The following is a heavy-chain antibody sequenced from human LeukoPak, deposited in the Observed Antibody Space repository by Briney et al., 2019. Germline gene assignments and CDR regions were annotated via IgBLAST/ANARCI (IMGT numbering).Heavy chain of an antibody. CDR1: GGSISSYY. CDR2: IYYSGST. Sequence: SETLSRTCTVSGGSISSYYWSWIRQPPGKGLEWIGYIYYSGSTNYNPSLKSRVTISVDTSKNQFSLKLSSVTAADTAVYYCARGRLPYYFDYWGQGTLVTVSS. CDR3: ARGRLPYYFDY. D-gene: IGHD5-12*01. J-gene: IGHJ4*02. V-gene: IGHV4-59*01.